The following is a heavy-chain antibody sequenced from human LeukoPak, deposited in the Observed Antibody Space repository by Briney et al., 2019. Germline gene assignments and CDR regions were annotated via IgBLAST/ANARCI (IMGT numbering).Heavy chain of an antibody. J-gene: IGHJ4*02. V-gene: IGHV1-8*03. CDR1: GYTFTSYD. CDR3: ARGPGEGGNSGYYYGKPEDPADYYFDY. CDR2: MNPNSGNT. D-gene: IGHD3-22*01. Sequence: ASVKVSCKASGYTFTSYDINWVRQATGQGLEWMGWMNPNSGNTAYAQKFQGRATITRNTSISTAYMELSSLRSEDTAVYHCARGPGEGGNSGYYYGKPEDPADYYFDYWGQGTLVTVSS.